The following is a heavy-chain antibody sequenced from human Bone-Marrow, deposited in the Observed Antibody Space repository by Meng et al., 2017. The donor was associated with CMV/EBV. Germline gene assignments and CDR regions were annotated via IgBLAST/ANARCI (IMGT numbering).Heavy chain of an antibody. J-gene: IGHJ6*02. V-gene: IGHV3-11*01. CDR1: GFTFSDYY. CDR3: ARDAGRFGLWGSYRYYYYYGMDV. Sequence: GESLKISCAPSGFTFSDYYMSWIRQAPGKGLEWVSYISSTGSITYYADSVKGRFTISRDNAKNSLHLQMHSLRSEDTAVYYCARDAGRFGLWGSYRYYYYYGMDVWGQGTTVTVSS. CDR2: ISSTGSIT. D-gene: IGHD1-26*01.